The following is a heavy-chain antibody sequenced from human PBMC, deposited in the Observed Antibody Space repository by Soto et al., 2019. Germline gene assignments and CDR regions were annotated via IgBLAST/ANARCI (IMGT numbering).Heavy chain of an antibody. V-gene: IGHV4-31*03. CDR1: GGSISSGGYY. J-gene: IGHJ4*02. Sequence: SETLSLTCTVSGGSISSGGYYWSWIRQHPGKGLEWIGYIYYSGSTYYNPSLKSRVTISVDTSKNQFSLKLSSVTAADTAVYYCARSSVGLRRGYYFDYWGQGTLVTVSS. D-gene: IGHD3-16*01. CDR2: IYYSGST. CDR3: ARSSVGLRRGYYFDY.